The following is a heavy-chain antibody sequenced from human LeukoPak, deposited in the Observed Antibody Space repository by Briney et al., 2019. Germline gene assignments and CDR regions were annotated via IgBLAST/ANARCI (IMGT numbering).Heavy chain of an antibody. V-gene: IGHV3-21*01. CDR3: ARDEPHSSIQPYYFDY. CDR2: ISSSSSYI. Sequence: GGSLRLSCAASGFTFSSYSMNWVRQAPGKGLEWVSSISSSSSYIYYADSVKGRFTISRDNAKNSLYLQMNSLRAEDTAVYYCARDEPHSSIQPYYFDYWGQGTLVTVSS. J-gene: IGHJ4*02. CDR1: GFTFSSYS. D-gene: IGHD6-13*01.